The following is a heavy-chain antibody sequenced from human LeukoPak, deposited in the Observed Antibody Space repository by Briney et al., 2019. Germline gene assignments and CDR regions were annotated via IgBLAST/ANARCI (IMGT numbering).Heavy chain of an antibody. D-gene: IGHD2-2*02. CDR1: GGSISSYY. J-gene: IGHJ3*02. CDR2: IYYSGST. V-gene: IGHV4-59*08. CDR3: ACPIVVVPAAIPTDAFDI. Sequence: PSETLSLTCTVSGGSISSYYWSWIRQPPGKGLEWIGYIYYSGSTNYNPSLKSRVTISVDTSKNQFSLKLSSVTAADTAVYYCACPIVVVPAAIPTDAFDIWGQGTMVTVSS.